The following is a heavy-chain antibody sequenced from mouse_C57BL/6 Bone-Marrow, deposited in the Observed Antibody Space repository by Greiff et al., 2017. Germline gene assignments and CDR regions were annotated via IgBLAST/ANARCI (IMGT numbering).Heavy chain of an antibody. CDR1: GYTFTSYG. V-gene: IGHV1-81*01. J-gene: IGHJ1*03. CDR3: ARPITTVPLYWHFDV. D-gene: IGHD1-1*01. Sequence: VQLQESGAELARPGASVKLSCKASGYTFTSYGISWVKQRTGQGLEWIGEIYPRSGNTYYNEKFKGKATLTADKSSSTAYMELRSLTSEDSAVYFCARPITTVPLYWHFDVWGTGTTVTVSS. CDR2: IYPRSGNT.